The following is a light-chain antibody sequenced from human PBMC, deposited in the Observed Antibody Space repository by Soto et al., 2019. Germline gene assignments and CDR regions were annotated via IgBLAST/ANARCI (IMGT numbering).Light chain of an antibody. CDR2: AAS. Sequence: DIQMTQSPSTLSASVGDRVTITCRASQSISNWLAWYQQKPGKAPKLLIYAASSLQSGVPSRFSGSGSGTEFTLTISSLQPDDFAIYYCQQFNSYSNTFGQGTKLEIK. J-gene: IGKJ2*01. CDR3: QQFNSYSNT. V-gene: IGKV1-5*01. CDR1: QSISNW.